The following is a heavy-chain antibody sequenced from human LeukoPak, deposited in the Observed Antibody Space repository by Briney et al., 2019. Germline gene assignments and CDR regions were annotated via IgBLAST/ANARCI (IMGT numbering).Heavy chain of an antibody. J-gene: IGHJ3*02. CDR2: IYYSGST. V-gene: IGHV4-59*01. D-gene: IGHD4-17*01. CDR1: GCSISSYY. Sequence: SETLSLTCTASGCSISSYYWSWIRQPPGKGLEWIGYIYYSGSTNYNPSLKSRGTISVDTSKNQFPLKLSSVTAADTAVYYCARESVTYGGGAFDIWGQGTMVTVSS. CDR3: ARESVTYGGGAFDI.